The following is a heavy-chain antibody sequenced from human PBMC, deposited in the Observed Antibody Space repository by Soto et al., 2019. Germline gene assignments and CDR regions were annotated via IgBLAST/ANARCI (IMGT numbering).Heavy chain of an antibody. CDR3: ARPRPRIVLVPVGIGREAFDI. V-gene: IGHV1-3*01. J-gene: IGHJ3*02. Sequence: GASVKVSCKASGYSFTGYAMQWVRQAPGQRLEWMGWINVANGHTTYSHNFQGRVTFDTDTSASTAYMELSSLRSEDTAVYYCARPRPRIVLVPVGIGREAFDISGKAPIGTV. D-gene: IGHD2-2*01. CDR2: INVANGHT. CDR1: GYSFTGYA.